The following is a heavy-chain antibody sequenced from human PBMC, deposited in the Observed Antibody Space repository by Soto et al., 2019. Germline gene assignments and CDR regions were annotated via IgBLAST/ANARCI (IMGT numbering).Heavy chain of an antibody. V-gene: IGHV4-59*01. Sequence: QVQLQESGPGLVKPSETLSLTCTVSGGSISSYYWGWIRQPPGKGLEWIGYIYYSGSTNYHPSLKSRVTISVDTSKNQFSLKLSSVTAADTAVYYCARRWGPTFDFWGQGTLVTVSS. D-gene: IGHD1-26*01. J-gene: IGHJ4*02. CDR2: IYYSGST. CDR1: GGSISSYY. CDR3: ARRWGPTFDF.